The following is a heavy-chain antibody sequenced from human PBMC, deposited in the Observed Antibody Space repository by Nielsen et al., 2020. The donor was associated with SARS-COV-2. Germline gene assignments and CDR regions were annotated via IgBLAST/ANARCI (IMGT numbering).Heavy chain of an antibody. Sequence: GGSLRLSCAASGFTFTSYTMSWVRQAPGKGLEWVSYISSSSSGIYYADSVKGRFTISRDNAKNSLYLQMNSLRAEDTAVYYCARYYGSGSYYDYYGMDVWGQGTTVTVSS. CDR2: ISSSSSGI. CDR1: GFTFTSYT. CDR3: ARYYGSGSYYDYYGMDV. D-gene: IGHD3-10*01. V-gene: IGHV3-48*01. J-gene: IGHJ6*02.